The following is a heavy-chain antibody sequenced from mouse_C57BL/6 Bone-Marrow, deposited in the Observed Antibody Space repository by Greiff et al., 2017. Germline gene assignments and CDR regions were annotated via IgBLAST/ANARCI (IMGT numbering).Heavy chain of an antibody. D-gene: IGHD1-1*01. CDR1: GYTFTSYW. Sequence: QVQLQQPGAELVRPGTSVKLSCKASGYTFTSYWMHWVKQRPGQGLEWIGVIDPSDSYTNYNQKFKGKATLTVDTSSSTAYMRLSSLPSEDSAVYNCAKPYGSSFDYWGQGTTLTVSS. CDR2: IDPSDSYT. CDR3: AKPYGSSFDY. J-gene: IGHJ2*01. V-gene: IGHV1-59*01.